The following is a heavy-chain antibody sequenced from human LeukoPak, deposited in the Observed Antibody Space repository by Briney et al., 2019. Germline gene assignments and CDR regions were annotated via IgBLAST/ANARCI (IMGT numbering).Heavy chain of an antibody. CDR1: GLTFNNYW. V-gene: IGHV3-7*01. Sequence: GGSLRLSCAASGLTFNNYWMSWVRQGPGKGLEWVANIKHDGSEKYYIDSVKGRFTISRDNAKNSLYLQMNSLRAEDTAVYYCARVWYSGSYPVDYWGQGTLVTVSS. D-gene: IGHD1-26*01. CDR3: ARVWYSGSYPVDY. J-gene: IGHJ4*02. CDR2: IKHDGSEK.